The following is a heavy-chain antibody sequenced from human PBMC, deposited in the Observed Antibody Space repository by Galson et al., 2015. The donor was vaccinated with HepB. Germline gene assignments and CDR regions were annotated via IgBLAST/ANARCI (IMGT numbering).Heavy chain of an antibody. CDR1: GYTLTELS. D-gene: IGHD5-12*01. CDR3: ATSGEYSGYWGEGGYYYYGMDV. Sequence: SVKVSCKVSGYTLTELSMHWVRQAPGKGLEWMGGFDPEDGETIYAQKFQGRVTMTEDTSTDTAYMELSSLRSEDTAVYYCATSGEYSGYWGEGGYYYYGMDVWGQGTTVTVSS. CDR2: FDPEDGET. J-gene: IGHJ6*02. V-gene: IGHV1-24*01.